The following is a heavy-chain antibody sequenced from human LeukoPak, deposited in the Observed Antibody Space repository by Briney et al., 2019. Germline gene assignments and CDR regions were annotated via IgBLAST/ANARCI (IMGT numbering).Heavy chain of an antibody. CDR3: ARHNSLRTVAGPYYFDY. D-gene: IGHD6-19*01. CDR1: GGSISSNIYY. Sequence: SETLSLTCTVSGGSISSNIYYWGWIRQPPGKGLEWIGSISYSGSTYYNPSLKSRVTISVDTSKNQFSLKLRSVTAADTAVYYCARHNSLRTVAGPYYFDYWGQGTLVTVSS. V-gene: IGHV4-39*01. CDR2: ISYSGST. J-gene: IGHJ4*02.